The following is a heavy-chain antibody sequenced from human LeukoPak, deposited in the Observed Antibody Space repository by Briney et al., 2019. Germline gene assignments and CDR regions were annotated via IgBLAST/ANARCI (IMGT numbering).Heavy chain of an antibody. V-gene: IGHV3-30-3*01. D-gene: IGHD3-10*01. CDR3: ARILWFGELLGPFDY. Sequence: PGGSLRLSCTASGFTFRNFWMHWVRQVPGKGLEWVAVISYDGSNKYYADSVKGRFTISRDNSKNTLYLQMNSLRAEDTAVYYCARILWFGELLGPFDYWGQGTLVTVSS. CDR1: GFTFRNFW. J-gene: IGHJ4*02. CDR2: ISYDGSNK.